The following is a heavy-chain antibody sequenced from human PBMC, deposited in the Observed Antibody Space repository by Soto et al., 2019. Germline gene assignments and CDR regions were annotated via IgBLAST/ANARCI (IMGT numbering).Heavy chain of an antibody. V-gene: IGHV3-66*01. CDR3: ARDGTDNWV. CDR2: IYSGGAT. J-gene: IGHJ4*02. Sequence: EVQLVESGGGLVQPGGSLRLSCAASGFTVSNNYMRWVRQAPGKGLEWASLIYSGGATYYADSVKGRFTISRDNSKNTLYRQMISLRAEDTAVYYCARDGTDNWVGGQGILVTVSS. D-gene: IGHD1-1*01. CDR1: GFTVSNNY.